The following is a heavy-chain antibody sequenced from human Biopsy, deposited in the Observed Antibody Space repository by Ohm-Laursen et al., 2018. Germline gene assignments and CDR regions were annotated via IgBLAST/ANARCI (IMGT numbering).Heavy chain of an antibody. V-gene: IGHV3-33*06. CDR1: GFTFSSYG. J-gene: IGHJ4*02. CDR3: AKCMTGGSNYYFHH. D-gene: IGHD2-8*01. CDR2: IWYDGSNK. Sequence: SPRLSCAASGFTFSSYGMHWVRQAPGKGLEWVAAIWYDGSNKNYADSVKGRFTISRDNSKNTLYLQMNSLRGEDTAVYYCAKCMTGGSNYYFHHCGQGTLLTVSS.